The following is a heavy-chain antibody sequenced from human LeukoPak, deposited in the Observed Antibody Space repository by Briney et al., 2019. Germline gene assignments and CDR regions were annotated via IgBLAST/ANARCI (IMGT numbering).Heavy chain of an antibody. CDR2: MNPNSGNT. CDR3: ARTPMYSSGWYCYFDY. Sequence: ASVKVSCKASGYTFTSYDINWVRQVTGQGLEWMGWMNPNSGNTGYAQKFQGRVTITTDESTSTAYMELSSLRSENTAVYYCARTPMYSSGWYCYFDYWDQGTLVTVSS. V-gene: IGHV1-8*01. D-gene: IGHD6-19*01. CDR1: GYTFTSYD. J-gene: IGHJ4*02.